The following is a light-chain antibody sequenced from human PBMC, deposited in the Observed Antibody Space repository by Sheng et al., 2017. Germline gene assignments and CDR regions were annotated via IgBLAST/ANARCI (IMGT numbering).Light chain of an antibody. CDR3: MQGLHIPWT. CDR1: QSLVNSDGRTF. CDR2: KVS. Sequence: DVVMTQSPLSLPVTLGQPASISCRSSQSLVNSDGRTFLSWLQQRPGQCPRRLIYKVSNRDSGVPDRFSGSGSGTDFTLKISRVEAEDVGVYYCMQGLHIPWTFGQGTKVEIK. J-gene: IGKJ1*01. V-gene: IGKV2-30*01.